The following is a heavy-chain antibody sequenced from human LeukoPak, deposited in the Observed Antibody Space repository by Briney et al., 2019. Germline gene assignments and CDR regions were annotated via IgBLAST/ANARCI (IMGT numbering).Heavy chain of an antibody. V-gene: IGHV4-59*08. CDR1: VGSISSYH. Sequence: SETLSLTCTVSVGSISSYHWSWIRQPPGKGLKYMGFVSYAGSTNSDPSLKSRVTISVDTSKNQFSLKLSSVTAADTAVYYCARHRDVDTAMDDFDYWGQGTLVTVSS. J-gene: IGHJ4*02. CDR2: VSYAGST. D-gene: IGHD5-18*01. CDR3: ARHRDVDTAMDDFDY.